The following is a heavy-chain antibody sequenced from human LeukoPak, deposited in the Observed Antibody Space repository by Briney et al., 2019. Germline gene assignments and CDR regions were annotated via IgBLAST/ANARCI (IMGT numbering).Heavy chain of an antibody. V-gene: IGHV3-74*01. D-gene: IGHD3-9*01. CDR3: ASLGTLVP. CDR1: GFTFSNYW. CDR2: ISTDGSQT. J-gene: IGHJ5*02. Sequence: GGSLRLSCEAPGFTFSNYWMHWVRQAPGKGLMWVSQISTDGSQTFYADSVKGRFTISRDNAKNTLYLQMNSLRDEDTAVYYCASLGTLVPWGQGTLVTVSS.